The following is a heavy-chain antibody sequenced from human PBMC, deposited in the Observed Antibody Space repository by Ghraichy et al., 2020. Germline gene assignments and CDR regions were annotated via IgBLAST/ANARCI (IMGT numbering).Heavy chain of an antibody. D-gene: IGHD6-19*01. CDR1: GFTFSNAW. Sequence: GGSLRLSCAASGFTFSNAWMSWVRQAPGKGLEWVGSIKSKTDGGTTDYAAPVKGRFTISRDDSNNTLYLQMNSLKTEDTAVYYCTTDSRIWQWLLRDYWGQGTLVTVAS. CDR2: IKSKTDGGTT. J-gene: IGHJ4*02. CDR3: TTDSRIWQWLLRDY. V-gene: IGHV3-15*01.